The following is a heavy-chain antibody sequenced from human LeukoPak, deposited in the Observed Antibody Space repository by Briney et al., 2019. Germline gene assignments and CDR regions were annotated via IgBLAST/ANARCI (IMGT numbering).Heavy chain of an antibody. V-gene: IGHV4-4*02. CDR3: ARGDEGYGGLY. D-gene: IGHD4-23*01. CDR2: IYHSGST. J-gene: IGHJ4*02. Sequence: SETLSLTCAVSGGFISSSNWWSWVRQPPGKGLEWIGEIYHSGSTNYNPSLKSRVTISVDTSKNQFSLKLSSVTAADTAVYYCARGDEGYGGLYWGQGTLVTVSS. CDR1: GGFISSSNW.